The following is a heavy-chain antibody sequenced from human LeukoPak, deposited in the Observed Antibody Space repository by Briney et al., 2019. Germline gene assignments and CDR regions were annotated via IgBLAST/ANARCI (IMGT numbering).Heavy chain of an antibody. D-gene: IGHD4-23*01. J-gene: IGHJ4*02. V-gene: IGHV4-59*01. CDR2: IYYSGST. CDR1: GGSISSFY. Sequence: EALSLTCTVSGGSISSFYWSWIRQPPGKGLEWIEYIYYSGSTSYNPSLKSRVTISLGTSKNHFSLNLSSVTAADTAVYYCARGRWQASFDYWGQGTLVTVSS. CDR3: ARGRWQASFDY.